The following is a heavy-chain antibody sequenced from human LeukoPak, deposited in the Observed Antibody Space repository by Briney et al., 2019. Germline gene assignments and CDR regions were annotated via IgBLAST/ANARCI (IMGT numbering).Heavy chain of an antibody. CDR1: GYTFTSYG. J-gene: IGHJ4*02. V-gene: IGHV1-18*01. CDR2: ISAYNGNT. Sequence: ASVKVSCKASGYTFTSYGISWVRQAPGQGLEWMGWISAYNGNTNYAQKFQGRVTMTRNTSISTAYMELSSLRSEDTAVYYCARGTDYWGQGTLVTVSS. CDR3: ARGTDY.